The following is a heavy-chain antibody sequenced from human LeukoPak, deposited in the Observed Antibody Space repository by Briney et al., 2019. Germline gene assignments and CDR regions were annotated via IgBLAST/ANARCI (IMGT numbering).Heavy chain of an antibody. V-gene: IGHV3-21*01. CDR3: ARAPTVLVGYCSSASCQADY. D-gene: IGHD2-2*01. CDR2: ISGSSDYI. Sequence: GGSLRLSCAASGFTFSSYSMNWVRQAPGKGLEWVSAISGSSDYIYYADSVKGRFTISRDNAKNSLFLQMNSLRAEDTAVYYCARAPTVLVGYCSSASCQADYWGQGTLVTVSS. J-gene: IGHJ4*02. CDR1: GFTFSSYS.